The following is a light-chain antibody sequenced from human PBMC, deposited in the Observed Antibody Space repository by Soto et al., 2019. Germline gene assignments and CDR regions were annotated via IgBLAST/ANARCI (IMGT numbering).Light chain of an antibody. CDR3: SSYTGSSTLHVV. CDR2: DVR. Sequence: QSALTQPASVSGSPGQSITISCTGTSSDVGGYNYVSWYQQHPGKAPKLMIYDVRNRPSGISNRFSGSKSGNTASLTISGLQADDEAEYYCSSYTGSSTLHVVFGGGTKLTVL. CDR1: SSDVGGYNY. J-gene: IGLJ2*01. V-gene: IGLV2-14*01.